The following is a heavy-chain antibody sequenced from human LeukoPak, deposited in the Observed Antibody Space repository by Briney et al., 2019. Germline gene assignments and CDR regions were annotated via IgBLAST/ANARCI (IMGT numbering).Heavy chain of an antibody. Sequence: GASVKVSCKASGYTFTSYDINWVRQATGQGLEWMGWMNPNSGGTDYAQKFQGRVTMTRDTSISTAYMELSRLGSDDTAVYYCARGPSIWGQGTMVTVSS. CDR2: MNPNSGGT. J-gene: IGHJ3*02. CDR3: ARGPSI. CDR1: GYTFTSYD. V-gene: IGHV1-2*02.